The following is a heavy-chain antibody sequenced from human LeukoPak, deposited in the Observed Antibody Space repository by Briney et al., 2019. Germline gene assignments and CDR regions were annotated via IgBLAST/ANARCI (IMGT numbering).Heavy chain of an antibody. CDR2: IYTSGST. J-gene: IGHJ5*02. V-gene: IGHV4-61*02. CDR1: GGSISSGSYY. Sequence: PSQTLSLTCTVSGGSISSGSYYWSWIRQPAGKGLEWIGRIYTSGSTNYNPSLKSRVTISVDTSKNQFSLKLSSVTAADTAVYYCAREYIVVVPAAIDWFDPWGQGTLVTVSS. D-gene: IGHD2-2*02. CDR3: AREYIVVVPAAIDWFDP.